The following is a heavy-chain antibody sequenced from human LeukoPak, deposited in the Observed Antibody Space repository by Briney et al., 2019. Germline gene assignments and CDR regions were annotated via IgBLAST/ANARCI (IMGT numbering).Heavy chain of an antibody. CDR3: AKGRDSSGYGWFDP. Sequence: GGSLRLSCAASGFTFSSYAMSWVRQAPGKGLEWVSAISGRGGSTYYADSVKGRFTISRDNSKNTLYLQMNSLRAEDTAVYYCAKGRDSSGYGWFDPWGQGTLVTVSS. CDR1: GFTFSSYA. CDR2: ISGRGGST. V-gene: IGHV3-23*01. D-gene: IGHD3-22*01. J-gene: IGHJ5*02.